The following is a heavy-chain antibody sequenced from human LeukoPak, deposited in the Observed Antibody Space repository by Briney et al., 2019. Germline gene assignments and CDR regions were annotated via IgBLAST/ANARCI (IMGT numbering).Heavy chain of an antibody. Sequence: GGSLRLSCAASGFTFSSYAMSWVRQAPGKGLEWVSAISGSGGSTYYADSVKGRFTVSRDNAKNSLYLQMNSLRDEDTAVYYCAFRPLGDCSSSTCYAFDHWGRGTLVTVSS. D-gene: IGHD2-2*01. CDR2: ISGSGGST. CDR3: AFRPLGDCSSSTCYAFDH. J-gene: IGHJ4*02. V-gene: IGHV3-23*01. CDR1: GFTFSSYA.